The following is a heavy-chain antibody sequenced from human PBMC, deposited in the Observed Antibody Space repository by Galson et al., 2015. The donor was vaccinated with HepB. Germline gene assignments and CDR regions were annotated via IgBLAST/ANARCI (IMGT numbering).Heavy chain of an antibody. CDR1: GYTFTSYG. CDR2: ISANNGNT. Sequence: SVKVSCKASGYTFTSYGISWVRQAPGQGLEWMGWISANNGNTNYAQKLQGRVTIATDTSTSTAYMELRSLRSDDTAVYYCARGGYGDGFDPWGQETLVTVSS. J-gene: IGHJ5*02. CDR3: ARGGYGDGFDP. D-gene: IGHD4-17*01. V-gene: IGHV1-18*04.